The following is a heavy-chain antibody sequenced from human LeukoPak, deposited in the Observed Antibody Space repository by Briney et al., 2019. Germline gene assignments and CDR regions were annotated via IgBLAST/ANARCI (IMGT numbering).Heavy chain of an antibody. CDR2: ISSSSSYI. CDR3: ARDFLVGAFDI. Sequence: PGGSLRLSCAASGLTLSSYSMNWVRQAPGKGLEWVSSISSSSSYIYYADSVKGRFTISRDNAKNSLYLQMNSLRAEDTAVYYCARDFLVGAFDIWGQGTMVTVSS. D-gene: IGHD2-2*01. V-gene: IGHV3-21*01. CDR1: GLTLSSYS. J-gene: IGHJ3*02.